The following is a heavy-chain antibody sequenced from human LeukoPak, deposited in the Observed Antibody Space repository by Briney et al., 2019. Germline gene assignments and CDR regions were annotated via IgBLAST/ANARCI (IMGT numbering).Heavy chain of an antibody. Sequence: SQTLSLTCVISGDSVSSNSAAWTWIRQSPSGGLEWLGRTYYKSKWYNDYAVSVKSRVTINPDTSKNQFSLQLNSVTPEDTAIYYCARTRVTMIRRIIYNYYGMDVWGQGTTVTASS. D-gene: IGHD3-10*01. CDR2: TYYKSKWYN. CDR3: ARTRVTMIRRIIYNYYGMDV. J-gene: IGHJ6*02. CDR1: GDSVSSNSAA. V-gene: IGHV6-1*01.